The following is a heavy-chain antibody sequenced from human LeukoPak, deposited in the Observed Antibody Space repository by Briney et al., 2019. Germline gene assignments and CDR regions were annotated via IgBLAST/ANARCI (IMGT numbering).Heavy chain of an antibody. Sequence: GGSLRLSCAASGFTFSSYSMNWVRQAPGKGLEWVSSISSSSSYIYYADSVKGRFTISRDNAKNSPYLQMNSLRAEDTAVYYCARVLWGSGSPFDYWGQGTLVTVSS. D-gene: IGHD3-10*01. J-gene: IGHJ4*02. V-gene: IGHV3-21*01. CDR2: ISSSSSYI. CDR3: ARVLWGSGSPFDY. CDR1: GFTFSSYS.